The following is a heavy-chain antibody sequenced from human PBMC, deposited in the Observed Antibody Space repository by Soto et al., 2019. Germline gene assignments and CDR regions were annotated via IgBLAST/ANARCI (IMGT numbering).Heavy chain of an antibody. CDR2: ITSDTATI. J-gene: IGHJ4*02. Sequence: GGSLRLSCAASGFTFNIYSMNWVRQAPGKGVEWVSYITSDTATIHYADSVRGRFTISRDNAENSLFLQMNNLRDEDTAAYYCARSVAGHFDYWGQGALVTVSS. CDR3: ARSVAGHFDY. CDR1: GFTFNIYS. V-gene: IGHV3-48*02. D-gene: IGHD6-19*01.